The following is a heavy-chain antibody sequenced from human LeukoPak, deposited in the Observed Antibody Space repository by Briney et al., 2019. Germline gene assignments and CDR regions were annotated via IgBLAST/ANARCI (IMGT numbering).Heavy chain of an antibody. V-gene: IGHV1-2*02. CDR3: ARGYQLPYYYYYYYMDV. CDR1: GYTFTGYY. Sequence: GASVKVSCKASGYTFTGYYMHWVRQPPGQGLEWMGWINPNSGGTNYAQKFQGRVTVTRDTSISTAYMELSRLRSDDTAVYYCARGYQLPYYYYYYYMDVWGKGTTVTVSS. CDR2: INPNSGGT. D-gene: IGHD2-2*01. J-gene: IGHJ6*03.